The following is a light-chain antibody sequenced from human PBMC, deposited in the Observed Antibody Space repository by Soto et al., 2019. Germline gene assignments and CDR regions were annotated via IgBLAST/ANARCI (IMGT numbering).Light chain of an antibody. CDR1: QSVSSY. CDR2: GAS. CDR3: QQYAGSPPWT. V-gene: IGKV3-20*01. J-gene: IGKJ1*01. Sequence: EIVLTQSPATLSLSPGERATLSCRASQSVSSYLAWYQQKPGQAPRLLIFGASSRAAGIPDRFSGSGSGTDFTLTISRLEPEDFAVYYCQQYAGSPPWTF.